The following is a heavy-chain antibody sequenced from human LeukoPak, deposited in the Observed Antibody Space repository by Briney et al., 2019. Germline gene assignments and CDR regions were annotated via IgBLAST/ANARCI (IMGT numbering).Heavy chain of an antibody. CDR2: ISSSSSTI. V-gene: IGHV3-48*04. CDR3: ATYIVGPTLDY. Sequence: GGSLRLPCAASGFTFSSYSMNWVRQAPGKGLEWVSYISSSSSTIYYADSVKGRSTISRDNARNSFYLQMNSLRAEDTAVYYCATYIVGPTLDYWGQGTLVTVSS. D-gene: IGHD1-26*01. J-gene: IGHJ4*02. CDR1: GFTFSSYS.